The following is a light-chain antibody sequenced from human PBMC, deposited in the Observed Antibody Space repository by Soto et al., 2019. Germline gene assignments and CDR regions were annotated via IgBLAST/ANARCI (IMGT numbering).Light chain of an antibody. V-gene: IGKV3-11*01. Sequence: EIVLTQSPATLSLSPGERATLSCRASQTISSYLAWYQQKPGQAPRLLIYDASNRAAGIPARFSAFGSGTDFPLTISSLEPEDLAIYYCQKRTIWPLTFGGGTNVDIK. J-gene: IGKJ4*01. CDR1: QTISSY. CDR2: DAS. CDR3: QKRTIWPLT.